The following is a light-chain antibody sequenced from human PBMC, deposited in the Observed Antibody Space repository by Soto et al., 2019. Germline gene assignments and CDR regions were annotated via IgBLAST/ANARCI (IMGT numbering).Light chain of an antibody. CDR2: AES. CDR1: QSISSY. V-gene: IGKV1-39*01. Sequence: DIQMTQSPSSLSASLGDRVTITCLASQSISSYLNWYQQKPGKAPKLLISAESSLQSGVPSRFSGSGSGTDFTITISTLQPEDFATYYCQQSYSTPLTFGGGTKVDIK. J-gene: IGKJ4*01. CDR3: QQSYSTPLT.